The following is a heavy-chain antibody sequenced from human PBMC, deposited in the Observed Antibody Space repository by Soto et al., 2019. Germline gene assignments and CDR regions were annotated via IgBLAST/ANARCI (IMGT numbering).Heavy chain of an antibody. V-gene: IGHV3-23*01. CDR1: GFSFSGYA. J-gene: IGHJ4*02. Sequence: EVQLLDSGGGLVQPGGSLRLSCAASGFSFSGYAMSWVRQAPGKGLEWVSSISGRGDTTYYADSVKGRFTISRDNSKNALYLQMSTLRADDTAVYFCAKVQIAVAANGYGFDYWGQGTQVTVSS. CDR2: ISGRGDTT. CDR3: AKVQIAVAANGYGFDY. D-gene: IGHD6-19*01.